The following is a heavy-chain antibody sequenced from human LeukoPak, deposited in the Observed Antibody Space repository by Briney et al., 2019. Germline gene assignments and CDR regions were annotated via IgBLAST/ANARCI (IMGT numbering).Heavy chain of an antibody. V-gene: IGHV3-30*02. Sequence: GGSLRLSCAASGFTFSSYGMHWVRQAPGKGLEWVAFIRYDGSNKNYADSVKGRFTISRDNSKNTLYLQMNSLRAEDTAVYYCATADYGDYTIFDYWGQGTLVTVSS. CDR2: IRYDGSNK. CDR1: GFTFSSYG. CDR3: ATADYGDYTIFDY. J-gene: IGHJ4*02. D-gene: IGHD4-17*01.